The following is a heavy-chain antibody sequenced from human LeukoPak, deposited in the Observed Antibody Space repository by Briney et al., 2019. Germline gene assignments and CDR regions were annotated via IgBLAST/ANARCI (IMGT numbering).Heavy chain of an antibody. CDR2: ISYDGSNK. V-gene: IGHV3-30-3*01. CDR3: ARDLRHFDWLLNAFDI. Sequence: GGSLRLSCAASGFTFSSYAMHWVRQAPGKGLEWVAVISYDGSNKYYADSVKGRFTISRDNSKNTLYLQMNSPRAEDTAVYYCARDLRHFDWLLNAFDIWGQGTMVTVSS. D-gene: IGHD3-9*01. CDR1: GFTFSSYA. J-gene: IGHJ3*02.